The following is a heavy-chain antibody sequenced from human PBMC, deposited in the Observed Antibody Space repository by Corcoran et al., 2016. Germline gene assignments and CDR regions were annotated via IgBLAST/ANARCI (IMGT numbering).Heavy chain of an antibody. D-gene: IGHD4-4*01. J-gene: IGHJ6*02. CDR2: IKSKTDGGTT. CDR1: GFTFSNAW. Sequence: EVQLVESGGGLVKPGGSLRLSCAASGFTFSNAWMSWVRQAPGKGLEWVGRIKSKTDGGTTDYAAPVKGRFTISRDDSKNTIYLQMNSLKTEATAVYYCTTDRVTLPYYVYGMDVWGQGTTVTVSS. V-gene: IGHV3-15*01. CDR3: TTDRVTLPYYVYGMDV.